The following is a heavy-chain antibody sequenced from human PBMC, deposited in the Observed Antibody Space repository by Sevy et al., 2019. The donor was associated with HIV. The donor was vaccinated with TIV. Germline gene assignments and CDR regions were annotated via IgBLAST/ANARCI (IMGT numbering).Heavy chain of an antibody. CDR2: IKQDGSEK. D-gene: IGHD2-2*01. CDR1: EFTFSSYW. J-gene: IGHJ6*03. Sequence: GESLKISCAASEFTFSSYWMSWVRQAPGKGLEWVANIKQDGSEKYYVDSVKGRFTISRDNAKNSLYLQMNSLRAEDTAVYYCARNPLDCSSTSCYGVYYYYYYMDVWGKGTTVTVSS. CDR3: ARNPLDCSSTSCYGVYYYYYYMDV. V-gene: IGHV3-7*03.